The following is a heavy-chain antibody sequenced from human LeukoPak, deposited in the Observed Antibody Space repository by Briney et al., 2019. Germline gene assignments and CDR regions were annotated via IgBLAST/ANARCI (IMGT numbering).Heavy chain of an antibody. J-gene: IGHJ4*02. D-gene: IGHD3-22*01. V-gene: IGHV4-39*01. CDR2: IYDSGST. Sequence: PGETLSLSCTVSGVSISRCRYYWVRNHQRPGKGLEGIGRIYDSGSTYYNPSLKSRVTIPVDTSKNQFYLQLSSVTAADTAVYYCASYFGSSGYYDSYFDYWGQGTLVTVSS. CDR1: GVSISRCRYY. CDR3: ASYFGSSGYYDSYFDY.